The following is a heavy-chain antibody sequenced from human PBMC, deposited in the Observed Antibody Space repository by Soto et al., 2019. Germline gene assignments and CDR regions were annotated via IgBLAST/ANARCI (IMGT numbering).Heavy chain of an antibody. CDR3: AGELDIQHGLGY. CDR1: WVSVSSNTAT. CDR2: TYYRSNWNF. V-gene: IGHV6-1*01. D-gene: IGHD6-19*01. J-gene: IGHJ4*02. Sequence: SQTLSLTCAISWVSVSSNTATWNCVRQSPSRGLEWLGRTYYRSNWNFDYALSVKSRITINPDTSKNQFSLQLNSLTPEDTAVYYCAGELDIQHGLGYWGPGTSVTVSS.